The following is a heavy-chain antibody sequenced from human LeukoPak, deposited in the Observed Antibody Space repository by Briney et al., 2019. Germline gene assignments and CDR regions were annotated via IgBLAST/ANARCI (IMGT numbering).Heavy chain of an antibody. CDR2: ISSSSSYI. J-gene: IGHJ4*02. Sequence: PGGSLRLSCAPSAFTFSSYSMNCVRQAPGKGMEWVSSISSSSSYIYYADSGKGRFTIPRGNAKNSRYLQMNSLRAEDTAVYYCAREGKGSYGGTLDYWGQGTLVTVSS. V-gene: IGHV3-21*01. CDR3: AREGKGSYGGTLDY. CDR1: AFTFSSYS. D-gene: IGHD5-18*01.